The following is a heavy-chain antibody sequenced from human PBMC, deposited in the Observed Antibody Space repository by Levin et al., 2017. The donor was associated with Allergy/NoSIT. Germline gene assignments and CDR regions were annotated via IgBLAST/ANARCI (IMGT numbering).Heavy chain of an antibody. Sequence: GGSLRLSCAASGFTFRSYWMTWVRQAPGRGLEWVANIKQDGSEKYYVDSVKGRFTISRDNAKNSLYLQMNSLRAEDTAVYYCATSSFLYYYDNSGYFSDYWGQGTLVTVSS. CDR1: GFTFRSYW. V-gene: IGHV3-7*01. CDR2: IKQDGSEK. J-gene: IGHJ4*02. D-gene: IGHD3-22*01. CDR3: ATSSFLYYYDNSGYFSDY.